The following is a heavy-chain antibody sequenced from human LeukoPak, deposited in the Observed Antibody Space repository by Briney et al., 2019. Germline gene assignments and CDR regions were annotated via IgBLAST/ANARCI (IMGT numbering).Heavy chain of an antibody. CDR3: ARDRTMATVSDALDI. D-gene: IGHD5-24*01. V-gene: IGHV4-59*12. CDR1: GGSISSYY. CDR2: IYYSGST. J-gene: IGHJ3*02. Sequence: KPSETLSLTCTVSGGSISSYYWSWIRQPPGKGLEWIGYIYYSGSTNYNPSLKSRVTISVDTSKNQFSLKLSSVTAADTAVYYCARDRTMATVSDALDIWGQGTMVTVSS.